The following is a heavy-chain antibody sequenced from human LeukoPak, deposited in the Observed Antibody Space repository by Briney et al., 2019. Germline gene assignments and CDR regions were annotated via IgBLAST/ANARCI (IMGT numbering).Heavy chain of an antibody. CDR2: IEGGST. J-gene: IGHJ4*02. CDR3: ARGGARVRVPFHY. V-gene: IGHV4-34*01. D-gene: IGHD3-10*01. CDR1: GGPFSGYS. Sequence: SETLSLTCAVYGGPFSGYSWGWIRQSPAKGLEWIGQIEGGSTYYNPSLKSRVTISVDTSKNQFSLELTSVTAADTAMSFCARGGARVRVPFHYWGQGALVSVSS.